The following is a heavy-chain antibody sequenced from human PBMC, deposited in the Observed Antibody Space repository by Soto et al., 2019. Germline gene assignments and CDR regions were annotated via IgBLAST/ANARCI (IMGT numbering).Heavy chain of an antibody. CDR1: GFSFSSYA. J-gene: IGHJ3*02. CDR3: AKDTMVPIYPAFDI. D-gene: IGHD3-10*01. V-gene: IGHV3-23*01. CDR2: ISGSGGST. Sequence: GGSLRLSCAAYGFSFSSYAMSWVRQAPGKGLEWVSAISGSGGSTYYADSVKGRFTISRDNSKNTLYLQMNSLRAEDTAVYYCAKDTMVPIYPAFDIWGQGTMVTVSS.